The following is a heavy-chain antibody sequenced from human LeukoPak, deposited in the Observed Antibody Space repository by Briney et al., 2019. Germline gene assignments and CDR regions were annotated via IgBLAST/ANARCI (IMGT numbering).Heavy chain of an antibody. CDR2: IKQDGSEN. Sequence: GGSLRLSCAASGFTFSSYWMRWVRQAPGKGLEWVANIKQDGSENYYVDSVKGRFTISRDNAKDSLYLQMNSLRAEDTAVYYCARGSYYDSSGYYYWGQGTLVTVSS. CDR3: ARGSYYDSSGYYY. D-gene: IGHD3-22*01. V-gene: IGHV3-7*01. J-gene: IGHJ4*02. CDR1: GFTFSSYW.